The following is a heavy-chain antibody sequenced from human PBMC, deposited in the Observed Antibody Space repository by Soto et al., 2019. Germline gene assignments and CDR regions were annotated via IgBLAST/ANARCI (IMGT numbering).Heavy chain of an antibody. V-gene: IGHV3-30-3*01. J-gene: IGHJ4*02. CDR2: ISYDGSDK. CDR1: GFTFSPYT. CDR3: ARGGGFCGADCYKGGIDY. D-gene: IGHD2-21*02. Sequence: GGSLRLSCAASGFTFSPYTMHWVRQTPGKGLEWVAVISYDGSDKNYADSVRGRFTISRDNSKNTLFLQMNSLRAEDTALYYCARGGGFCGADCYKGGIDYWGQGARVTVS.